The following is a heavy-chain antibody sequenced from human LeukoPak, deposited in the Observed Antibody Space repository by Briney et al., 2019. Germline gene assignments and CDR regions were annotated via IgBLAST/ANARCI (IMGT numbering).Heavy chain of an antibody. J-gene: IGHJ4*02. Sequence: ASVKVSCKASGYTFTGYYMHWVRQAPGQGLEWMGWINPNSGGTNYAQKFQGRVTMTRDTSISTAYMELSRLRSDDTAVYYCARVHRATMVRGFDYWGQGTLVTASS. D-gene: IGHD3-10*01. V-gene: IGHV1-2*02. CDR1: GYTFTGYY. CDR3: ARVHRATMVRGFDY. CDR2: INPNSGGT.